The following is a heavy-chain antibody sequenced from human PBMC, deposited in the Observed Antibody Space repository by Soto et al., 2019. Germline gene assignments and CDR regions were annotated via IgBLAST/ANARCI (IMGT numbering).Heavy chain of an antibody. J-gene: IGHJ6*02. CDR2: VSAGNGNT. CDR1: GYTFTSYA. Sequence: GASVKVSCKASGYTFTSYAMHWVRQAPGQRLEWMGWVSAGNGNTKYSQKFQGRVTMTTDTSTSTAYMELSSLRSEDTAVYYCARSDGSTDYGMAVWGQGTTVTVSS. V-gene: IGHV1-3*01. D-gene: IGHD2-2*01. CDR3: ARSDGSTDYGMAV.